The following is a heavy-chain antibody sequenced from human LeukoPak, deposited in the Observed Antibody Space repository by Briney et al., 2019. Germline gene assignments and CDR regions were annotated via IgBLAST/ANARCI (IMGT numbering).Heavy chain of an antibody. CDR2: ITTGDGNT. V-gene: IGHV3-23*01. CDR1: GFTFSSYT. Sequence: GGSLRLSCAASGFTFSSYTMTWVRQAPGKGLKWVSTITTGDGNTYYADSVKGRFTVSRDDSKNTLYLQMNSLRAEDAAVYYCAKDGGLWVSAHWGDSWGRGTLVTVSS. J-gene: IGHJ4*02. CDR3: AKDGGLWVSAHWGDS. D-gene: IGHD7-27*01.